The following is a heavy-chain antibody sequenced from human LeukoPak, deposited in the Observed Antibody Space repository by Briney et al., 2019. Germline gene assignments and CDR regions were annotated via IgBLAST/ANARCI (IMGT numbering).Heavy chain of an antibody. V-gene: IGHV3-48*02. J-gene: IGHJ4*02. D-gene: IGHD2-21*02. CDR1: GFTFSIYS. CDR2: IGGTHSNI. Sequence: GGSLRLSCAASGFTFSIYSMNWVRQAPGKGLEWVSYIGGTHSNIYYADSVKGRFTISRDDAKNSLYLQMNSLRDEDTAVYYCATVRGCGGDCYYLDYWGQGTLVTVSS. CDR3: ATVRGCGGDCYYLDY.